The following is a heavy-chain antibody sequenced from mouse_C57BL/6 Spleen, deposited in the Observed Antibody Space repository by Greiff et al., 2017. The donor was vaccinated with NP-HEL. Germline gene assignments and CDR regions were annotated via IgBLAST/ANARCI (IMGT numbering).Heavy chain of an antibody. J-gene: IGHJ2*01. CDR1: GYTFTSYW. V-gene: IGHV1-55*01. D-gene: IGHD1-1*01. Sequence: VQLQQSGAELVKPGASVKMSCKASGYTFTSYWITWVKQRPGQGLEWIGDIYPGSGSTNYNEKFKSKATLTVDTSSSTAYMQLSSLTSEDSAVYYCARGGYYYYGSSYPYYFDYWGQGTTLTVSS. CDR2: IYPGSGST. CDR3: ARGGYYYYGSSYPYYFDY.